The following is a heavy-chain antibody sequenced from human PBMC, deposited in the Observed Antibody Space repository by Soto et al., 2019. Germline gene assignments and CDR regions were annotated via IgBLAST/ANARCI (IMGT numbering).Heavy chain of an antibody. CDR1: GYTFTSYG. CDR2: ISAYNGNT. J-gene: IGHJ6*03. CDR3: ARERGDYYYYYMDV. Sequence: ASVKVSCKASGYTFTSYGISWVRQAPGQGLEWMGWISAYNGNTNYAQKLQGRVTMTTDTSTSTAYMELRSLRSDDTAVYYCARERGDYYYYYMDVWGKGTTVTVSS. V-gene: IGHV1-18*01.